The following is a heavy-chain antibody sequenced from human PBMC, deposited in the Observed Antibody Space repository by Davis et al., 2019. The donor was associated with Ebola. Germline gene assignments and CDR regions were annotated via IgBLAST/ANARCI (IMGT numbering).Heavy chain of an antibody. D-gene: IGHD4/OR15-4a*01. CDR2: IYYSGST. CDR1: GGSISPYY. V-gene: IGHV4-59*08. Sequence: MPSETLSLTCTVSGGSISPYYWSWIRQPPGKGLEWIGYIYYSGSTKYNLSLKGRVAISVDTSKNQFSLKLSSVTAADTAVYYCARSYGAASFDYWGQGTLVTVSS. CDR3: ARSYGAASFDY. J-gene: IGHJ4*02.